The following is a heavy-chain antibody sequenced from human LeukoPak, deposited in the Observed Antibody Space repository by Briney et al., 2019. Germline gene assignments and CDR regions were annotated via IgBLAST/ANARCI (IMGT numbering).Heavy chain of an antibody. J-gene: IGHJ4*02. V-gene: IGHV3-7*01. CDR2: MNIDGSEK. Sequence: GGSLRLSCAASGFTFGNYWMGWVRQAPGKRPEWVANMNIDGSEKYYADSVKGRFSISRDNARNSVYLQMASLRVEDTAVYYCARDPVEWELLLDYWGQGTLVTVSS. CDR1: GFTFGNYW. CDR3: ARDPVEWELLLDY. D-gene: IGHD1-26*01.